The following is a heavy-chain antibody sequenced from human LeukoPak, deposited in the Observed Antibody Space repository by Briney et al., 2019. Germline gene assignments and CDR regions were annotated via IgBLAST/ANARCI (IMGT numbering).Heavy chain of an antibody. CDR2: INPNNGNT. D-gene: IGHD3-16*01. CDR1: GYSFTAQY. Sequence: ASVKVSCKASGYSFTAQYMHWLRQAPGQGLEWMGWINPNNGNTKYAQSFLGGVTRTRNTSTTTAYMQRSSLRSDDTPVYFCASYPRSVSTPPYAYWGKGTLFPVSS. V-gene: IGHV1-2*02. CDR3: ASYPRSVSTPPYAY. J-gene: IGHJ4*02.